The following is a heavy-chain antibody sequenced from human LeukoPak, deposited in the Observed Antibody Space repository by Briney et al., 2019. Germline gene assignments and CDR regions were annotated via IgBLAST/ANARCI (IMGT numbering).Heavy chain of an antibody. V-gene: IGHV3-48*03. CDR2: VSSSGSTI. D-gene: IGHD6-13*01. J-gene: IGHJ3*02. CDR1: GFTFRTYD. CDR3: ARGPFVLIAAAANDAFDI. Sequence: PGGSLRFSCVVSGFTFRTYDMNWVRQAPGKGLEWVSYVSSSGSTIYYTDSVKDRFTVSRDNANNSLYLDMNSLRAEDTAVYYCARGPFVLIAAAANDAFDIWGQGTMVTVSS.